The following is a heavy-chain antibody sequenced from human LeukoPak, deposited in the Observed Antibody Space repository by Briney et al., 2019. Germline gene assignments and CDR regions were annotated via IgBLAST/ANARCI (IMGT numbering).Heavy chain of an antibody. CDR3: ARDGASYYFDY. CDR2: ISSSSSYI. D-gene: IGHD1-26*01. CDR1: GFTFSSYS. V-gene: IGHV3-21*01. Sequence: PGGSLRLSCAASGFTFSSYSMNGVRQAPGKGLEWVSSISSSSSYIYYADSVKGRFTISRNNAKNSLYLQMNSLRAEDTAVYYCARDGASYYFDYWGQGTLVTVSS. J-gene: IGHJ4*02.